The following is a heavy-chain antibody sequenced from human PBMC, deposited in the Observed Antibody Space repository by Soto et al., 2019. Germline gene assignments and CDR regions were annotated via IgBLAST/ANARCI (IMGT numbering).Heavy chain of an antibody. CDR1: GFTFSDHY. CDR2: SRNKTKGYTT. V-gene: IGHV3-72*01. D-gene: IGHD2-15*01. Sequence: GSLRLSCAGSGFTFSDHYMDWVRQAPGKGLEWVGRSRNKTKGYTTEYAASVKGRFTMSRDESKSSLYLQMNSLKIEDTAVYYCARVIVVVAGTTHHYYFDYWGQGTLVTVSS. CDR3: ARVIVVVAGTTHHYYFDY. J-gene: IGHJ4*02.